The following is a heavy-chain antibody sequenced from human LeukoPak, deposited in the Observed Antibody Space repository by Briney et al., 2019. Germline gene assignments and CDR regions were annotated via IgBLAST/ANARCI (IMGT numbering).Heavy chain of an antibody. CDR1: GGSISRSSYY. CDR3: ARHGRGWFDP. D-gene: IGHD1-26*01. J-gene: IGHJ5*02. V-gene: IGHV4-39*01. Sequence: SETLSLTCTVSGGSISRSSYYWGWIRQPPGKGLEWIGSIYYSGSTYYNPSLKSRVTISVDTSKNQFSLKLSSVTAADTAVYYCARHGRGWFDPWGKGTLVTVSS. CDR2: IYYSGST.